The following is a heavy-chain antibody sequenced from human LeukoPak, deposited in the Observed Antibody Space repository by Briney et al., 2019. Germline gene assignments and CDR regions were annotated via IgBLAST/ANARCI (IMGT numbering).Heavy chain of an antibody. Sequence: SETLSLTCTVSGGSISSSSYYWGWIRQHPGKGLEWIGYIYYSGSTYYNPSLKSRVTISVDTSKNQFSLKLSSVTAADTAVYYCASVVVPAAMNTQYYGMDVWGKGTTVTVSS. CDR1: GGSISSSSYY. CDR3: ASVVVPAAMNTQYYGMDV. J-gene: IGHJ6*04. CDR2: IYYSGST. V-gene: IGHV4-31*03. D-gene: IGHD2-2*01.